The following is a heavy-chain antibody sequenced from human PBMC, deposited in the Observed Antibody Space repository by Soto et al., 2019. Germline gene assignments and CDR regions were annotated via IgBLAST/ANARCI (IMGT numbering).Heavy chain of an antibody. CDR1: GYTFRNYA. V-gene: IGHV1-3*01. CDR3: ARDESIYDLLSVRDFYGMDV. D-gene: IGHD3-9*01. CDR2: INGGNGNT. J-gene: IGHJ6*02. Sequence: WASVKVSCKANGYTFRNYAMHWVRQAPGQGLEWMGWINGGNGNTKYSQKFQGRVTITRDTSASTAYMELSRLRSEDTAVYYCARDESIYDLLSVRDFYGMDVWGQGTTVTVSS.